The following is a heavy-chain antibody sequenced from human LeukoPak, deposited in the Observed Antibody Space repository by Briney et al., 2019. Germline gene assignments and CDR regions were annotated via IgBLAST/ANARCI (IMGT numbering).Heavy chain of an antibody. CDR2: ISGSGGSR. Sequence: PGGSLRLSCAASGFTFSSYAMSLVRQAPGKGLEWVSSISGSGGSRYYADSLKGRFTISRDNSKNTLYLQMNSLRAEDTAVYYCAKSTFEVATMVDYWGQGTLVTVSS. D-gene: IGHD5-12*01. J-gene: IGHJ4*02. V-gene: IGHV3-23*01. CDR3: AKSTFEVATMVDY. CDR1: GFTFSSYA.